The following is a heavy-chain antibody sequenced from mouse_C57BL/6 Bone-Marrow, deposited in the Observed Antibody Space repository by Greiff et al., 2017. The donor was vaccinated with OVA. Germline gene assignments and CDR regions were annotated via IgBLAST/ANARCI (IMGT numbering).Heavy chain of an antibody. J-gene: IGHJ4*01. Sequence: VQLQQPGAELVRPGTSVKLSCKASGYTFTSYWMHWVKQRPGQGLEWIGVIDPSDSYTNYNQKFKGKATLTVDTSSSTAYMQLSSLTSEDSAVYYCARSGYYGTSLGAMDYWGQGTSVTVSS. CDR1: GYTFTSYW. D-gene: IGHD1-1*01. V-gene: IGHV1-59*01. CDR2: IDPSDSYT. CDR3: ARSGYYGTSLGAMDY.